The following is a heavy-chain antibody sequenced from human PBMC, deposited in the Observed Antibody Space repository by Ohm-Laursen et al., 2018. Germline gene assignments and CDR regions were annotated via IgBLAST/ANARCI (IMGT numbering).Heavy chain of an antibody. D-gene: IGHD3-22*01. V-gene: IGHV2-26*01. J-gene: IGHJ4*02. Sequence: TQTLTLICTVSGFSLSNARMGVSWIRQPPGKALEWLAHIFSNEGKSYSTSLKSRLTISKDTFKSQVVLTMTNMDPVDTATYYCARIRATYYYDSSGYFIDYWGQGTLVTVSS. CDR1: GFSLSNARMG. CDR2: IFSNEGK. CDR3: ARIRATYYYDSSGYFIDY.